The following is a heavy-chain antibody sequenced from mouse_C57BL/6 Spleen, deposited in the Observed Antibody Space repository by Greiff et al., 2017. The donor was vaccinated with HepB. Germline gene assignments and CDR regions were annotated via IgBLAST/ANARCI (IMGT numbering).Heavy chain of an antibody. J-gene: IGHJ2*01. CDR3: ARGDGYYGDY. Sequence: LQQPGAELVRPGSSVKLSCKASGYTFTSYWMDWVKQRPGQGLEWIGNIYPSDSETHYNQKFKDKATLTVDKSSSTAYMQLSSLTSEDSAVYYCARGDGYYGDYWGQGTTLTVSS. CDR1: GYTFTSYW. D-gene: IGHD2-3*01. CDR2: IYPSDSET. V-gene: IGHV1-61*01.